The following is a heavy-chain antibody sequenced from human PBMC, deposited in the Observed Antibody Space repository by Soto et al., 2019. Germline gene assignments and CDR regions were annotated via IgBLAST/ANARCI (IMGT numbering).Heavy chain of an antibody. Sequence: GGSLRLSCAASGFTFCSYGMHWVRKAPGKGLEWVAVISYDGSNKYYADSVKGRFTISRDNSKNTLYLQMNSLRAEDTAVYYCAKDRGYYDFWSGYYTVDYGMDVWGQGTTVTVSS. CDR1: GFTFCSYG. CDR2: ISYDGSNK. J-gene: IGHJ6*02. CDR3: AKDRGYYDFWSGYYTVDYGMDV. D-gene: IGHD3-3*01. V-gene: IGHV3-30*18.